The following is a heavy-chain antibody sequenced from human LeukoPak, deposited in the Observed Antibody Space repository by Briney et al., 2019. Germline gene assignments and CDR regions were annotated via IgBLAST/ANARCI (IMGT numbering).Heavy chain of an antibody. V-gene: IGHV3-33*01. CDR1: GFTFSSYG. J-gene: IGHJ1*01. CDR3: ARAPGYDSSGYYYGYFQH. D-gene: IGHD3-22*01. Sequence: GRSLRLSCAASGFTFSSYGMHWVRQAPGKGLEWVAVIWYDGSNKYYADSVKGRFTISRDNSKNTLYLQMNSLRAEDTAVYYCARAPGYDSSGYYYGYFQHWGQGTLVTVSS. CDR2: IWYDGSNK.